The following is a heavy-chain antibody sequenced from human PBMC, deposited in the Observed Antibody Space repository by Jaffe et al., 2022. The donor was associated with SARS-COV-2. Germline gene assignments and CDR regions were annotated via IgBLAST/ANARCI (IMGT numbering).Heavy chain of an antibody. CDR3: AKTHAYEMLLSPPYFDY. CDR1: GFTFSSYA. D-gene: IGHD2-2*01. CDR2: ISGSGGST. Sequence: EVQLLESGGGLVQPGGSLRLSCAASGFTFSSYAMSWVRQAPGKGLEWVSAISGSGGSTYYADSVKGRFTISRDNSKNTLYLQMNSLRAEDTAVYYCAKTHAYEMLLSPPYFDYWGQGTLVTVSS. V-gene: IGHV3-23*01. J-gene: IGHJ4*02.